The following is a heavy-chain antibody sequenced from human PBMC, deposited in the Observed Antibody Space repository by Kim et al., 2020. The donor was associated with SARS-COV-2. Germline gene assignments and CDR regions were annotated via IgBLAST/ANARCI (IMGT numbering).Heavy chain of an antibody. D-gene: IGHD5-18*01. CDR1: GFTFSSYG. V-gene: IGHV3-33*01. J-gene: IGHJ6*02. Sequence: GGSLRLSCAASGFTFSSYGMHWVRQAPGKGLEWVAVIWYDGSNKYYADSVKGRFTISRDNSKNTLYLQMNSLRAEDTAVYYCARDKFITAMAEEYYYYGMGVWGQGTTVTVSS. CDR3: ARDKFITAMAEEYYYYGMGV. CDR2: IWYDGSNK.